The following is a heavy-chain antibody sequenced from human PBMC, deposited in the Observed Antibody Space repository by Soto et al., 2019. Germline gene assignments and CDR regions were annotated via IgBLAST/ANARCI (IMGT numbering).Heavy chain of an antibody. CDR3: ATIPGTTILTDC. Sequence: QLQLQESGPGLVKPSETLSLTCTVSGGSITSSYYWGWIRQPPGKGLEGIGSIYYSGSTYYNPSLKSRVAISVDTAKNQFSLTLSSVAAADTAVYYWATIPGTTILTDCWGQGTLVAVSS. D-gene: IGHD1-1*01. CDR1: GGSITSSYY. J-gene: IGHJ4*02. V-gene: IGHV4-39*01. CDR2: IYYSGST.